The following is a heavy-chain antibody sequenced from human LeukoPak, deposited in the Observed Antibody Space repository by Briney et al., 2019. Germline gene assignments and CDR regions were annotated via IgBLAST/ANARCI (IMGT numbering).Heavy chain of an antibody. CDR2: IYTSGST. V-gene: IGHV4-4*07. Sequence: SETLSLTCTVSGGSISSYCWSWIRQPAGKGLEWIGRIYTSGSTNYNPSLKSRVTMSVDTSKNQFSLKLSSVTAADTAVYYCAREYYYDSIGAFDIWGQGTMVTVSS. CDR3: AREYYYDSIGAFDI. D-gene: IGHD3-22*01. CDR1: GGSISSYC. J-gene: IGHJ3*02.